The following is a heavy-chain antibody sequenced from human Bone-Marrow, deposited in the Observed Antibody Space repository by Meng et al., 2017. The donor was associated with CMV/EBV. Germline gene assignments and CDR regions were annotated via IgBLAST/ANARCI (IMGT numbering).Heavy chain of an antibody. Sequence: GESLKISCAASGFTFSSYSMNWVRQAPGKGLEWVSSISSSSNYIYYADPVKGRFTISRDNAKNSLYLQMNSLRAEDTAVYYCAREGYCSTTTCYSQVSDYWGQGTLVTVSS. CDR1: GFTFSSYS. D-gene: IGHD2-2*01. J-gene: IGHJ4*02. CDR2: ISSSSNYI. CDR3: AREGYCSTTTCYSQVSDY. V-gene: IGHV3-21*01.